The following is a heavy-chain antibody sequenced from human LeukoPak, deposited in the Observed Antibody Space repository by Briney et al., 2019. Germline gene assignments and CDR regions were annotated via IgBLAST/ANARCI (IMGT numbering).Heavy chain of an antibody. Sequence: SETLSLTCTVSGGSISSYYWSWIRQPPGKGLEWIGYIYYGGSTNYNPSLKSRVTISVDTSKNQLSLKLSSVTAADTAVYYCARDLGITGTDYYYYMDVWGKGTTVTVSS. D-gene: IGHD1-20*01. J-gene: IGHJ6*03. V-gene: IGHV4-59*01. CDR3: ARDLGITGTDYYYYMDV. CDR1: GGSISSYY. CDR2: IYYGGST.